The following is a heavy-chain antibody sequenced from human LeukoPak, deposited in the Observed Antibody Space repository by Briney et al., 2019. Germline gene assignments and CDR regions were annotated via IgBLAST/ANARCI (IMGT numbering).Heavy chain of an antibody. V-gene: IGHV3-33*01. D-gene: IGHD1-26*01. Sequence: GGSLRLSCAASGFTFSSFGMHWVRQAPGKGLEWVAVIWYDASNKYYADSVKGGFTISRDNSKNTLYLQMNSLRDDDTAVYYCVRGVGVSRFNYFDPWGQGTLVTVSS. J-gene: IGHJ5*02. CDR1: GFTFSSFG. CDR2: IWYDASNK. CDR3: VRGVGVSRFNYFDP.